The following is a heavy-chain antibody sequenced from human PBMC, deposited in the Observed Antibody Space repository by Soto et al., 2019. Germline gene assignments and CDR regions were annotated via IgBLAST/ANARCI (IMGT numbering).Heavy chain of an antibody. J-gene: IGHJ4*02. CDR3: ARERTGDPTFFDY. V-gene: IGHV4-61*01. D-gene: IGHD1-1*01. CDR2: IYYSGSA. Sequence: ASETLSLTCTVSGGSGSSSNYYWSWIRQPPGKGLEWLGYIYYSGSASYNPSLKSRITVSVDTSKNQFSLKLSSVTAADTAVYYCARERTGDPTFFDYWGQGTLVTVSS. CDR1: GGSGSSSNYY.